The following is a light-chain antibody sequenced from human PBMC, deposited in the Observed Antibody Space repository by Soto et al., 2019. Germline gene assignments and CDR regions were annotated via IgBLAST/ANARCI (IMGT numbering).Light chain of an antibody. CDR1: QGISNY. CDR2: AAS. V-gene: IGKV1-27*01. CDR3: QKDSSAPH. J-gene: IGKJ4*01. Sequence: DIQMTQSPSSLSASVGDRVTITCRASQGISNYLAWYQQKPGKVPKLLIYAASTLQSGVSSRFSGSGSGTDFTLTISRLQPEDVATYYCQKDSSAPHFGGGTKVEIK.